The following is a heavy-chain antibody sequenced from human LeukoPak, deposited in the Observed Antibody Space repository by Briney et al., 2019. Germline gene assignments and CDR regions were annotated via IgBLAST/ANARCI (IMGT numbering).Heavy chain of an antibody. V-gene: IGHV3-74*01. Sequence: GGSLRLSCAASGVTFSNYWMHWVRPAPGKGLVWVSRIKSDGSRTDYADSVKGRFTISRDNAKNTLYLQMNSLRAEDTAVYYCARELPFDYWGQGTLVTVSS. CDR2: IKSDGSRT. CDR1: GVTFSNYW. J-gene: IGHJ4*02. D-gene: IGHD2-15*01. CDR3: ARELPFDY.